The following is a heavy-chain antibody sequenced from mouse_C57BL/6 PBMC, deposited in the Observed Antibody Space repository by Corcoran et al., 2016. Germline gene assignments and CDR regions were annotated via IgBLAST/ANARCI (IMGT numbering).Heavy chain of an antibody. V-gene: IGHV1-63*01. CDR2: IYPGGGYT. Sequence: QVQLQQSGAELVRPGTSVKMSCKASGYTFTNYWIGWAKQRPGHGLEWIGDIYPGGGYTNYNEKFKGKATLTADKSSSTAYMQFSSLTSEDSAIYYCARWEDGNYAWFDYWGQGTLVTVSA. D-gene: IGHD2-1*01. CDR3: ARWEDGNYAWFDY. CDR1: GYTFTNYW. J-gene: IGHJ3*01.